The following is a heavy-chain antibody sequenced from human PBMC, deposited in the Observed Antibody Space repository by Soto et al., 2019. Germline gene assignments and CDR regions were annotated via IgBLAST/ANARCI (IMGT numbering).Heavy chain of an antibody. D-gene: IGHD3-22*01. CDR3: ARDPNDSSAYYHHYYYGMDV. Sequence: QIQLMQSGAEVKKPGASVKVSCKASGYTFTSYGIHWVRQAPGQRLEWTGWINAGNGNTKYSEKCTGRVNITRATSANTAYLELSSLRSEDTAVYYCARDPNDSSAYYHHYYYGMDVWGQGTTVTVSS. V-gene: IGHV1-3*01. J-gene: IGHJ6*02. CDR1: GYTFTSYG. CDR2: INAGNGNT.